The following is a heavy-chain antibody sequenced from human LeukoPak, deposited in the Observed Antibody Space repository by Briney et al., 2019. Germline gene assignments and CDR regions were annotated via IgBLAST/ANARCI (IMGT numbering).Heavy chain of an antibody. CDR2: ISYDGSNK. CDR1: GFIFSSYG. Sequence: PGGSLRLSCAASGFIFSSYGMHWVRQAPGKGLEWVAVISYDGSNKYYADSVKGRFTISRDNSKNTLYLQMNSLRAEDTAVYYCAKDLETVTGTPTYCDCWGQGTLVTVSS. J-gene: IGHJ4*02. D-gene: IGHD1-20*01. CDR3: AKDLETVTGTPTYCDC. V-gene: IGHV3-30*18.